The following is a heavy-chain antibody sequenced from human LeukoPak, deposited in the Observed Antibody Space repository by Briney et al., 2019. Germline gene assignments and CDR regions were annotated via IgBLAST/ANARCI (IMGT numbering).Heavy chain of an antibody. V-gene: IGHV6-1*01. CDR3: ARESGYSYGNFDY. CDR2: TYYRSTWYN. CDR1: GDSVSSNSVT. D-gene: IGHD5-18*01. Sequence: SQTLSLTCAISGDSVSSNSVTWNWIRQSPSRGLEWLGRTYYRSTWYNDYAVSVKSRITINPDTSKNQFSLQLNSVTPEDTAVYYCARESGYSYGNFDYWGQGTLVTVSS. J-gene: IGHJ4*02.